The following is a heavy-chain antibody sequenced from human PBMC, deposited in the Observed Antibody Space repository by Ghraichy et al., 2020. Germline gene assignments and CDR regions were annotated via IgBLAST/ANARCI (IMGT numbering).Heavy chain of an antibody. CDR3: AKYSSGYYNPFDY. CDR2: ISTSGGST. J-gene: IGHJ4*02. Sequence: GALRLSCAASGFTFSSYAMSWVRQAPGKGLEWVSGISTSGGSTYYADSVRGRFTISRDNSKNTLYLQMNSLRAEDTAVYYCAKYSSGYYNPFDYWGQGTLVTVSS. CDR1: GFTFSSYA. V-gene: IGHV3-23*01. D-gene: IGHD3-22*01.